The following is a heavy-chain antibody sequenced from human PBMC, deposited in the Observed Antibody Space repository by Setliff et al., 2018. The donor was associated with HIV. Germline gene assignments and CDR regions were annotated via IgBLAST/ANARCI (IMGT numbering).Heavy chain of an antibody. Sequence: KTSETLSLTCTVSGGPISSGGYYWNWIRQYPVKGLEWIGHIYYNGRTLFNPALGTRLNMSVDTSENQFSLHLNSVTAADTAVYYCVRERRRSPLSYGLDVWGQGTTVTVSS. CDR2: IYYNGRT. CDR1: GGPISSGGYY. CDR3: VRERRRSPLSYGLDV. V-gene: IGHV4-31*03. J-gene: IGHJ6*02.